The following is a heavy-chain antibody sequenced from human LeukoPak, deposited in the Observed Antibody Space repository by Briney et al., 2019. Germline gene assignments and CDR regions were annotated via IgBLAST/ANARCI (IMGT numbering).Heavy chain of an antibody. CDR3: ARAVPPIRGVCSPPFDY. V-gene: IGHV4-39*07. J-gene: IGHJ4*02. D-gene: IGHD3-10*01. CDR1: GGSISSSSYY. CDR2: IYYSGST. Sequence: SETLSLTCTVSGGSISSSSYYWGWIRQPPGKGLEWIGSIYYSGSTYYNPSLKSRVTISVDTSKNQFSLKLSSVTAADTAVYYCARAVPPIRGVCSPPFDYWGQGTLVTVSS.